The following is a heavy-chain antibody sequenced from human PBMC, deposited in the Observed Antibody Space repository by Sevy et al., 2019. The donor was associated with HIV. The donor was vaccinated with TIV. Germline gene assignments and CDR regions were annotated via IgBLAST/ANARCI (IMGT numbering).Heavy chain of an antibody. J-gene: IGHJ4*02. V-gene: IGHV3-7*01. Sequence: GGSLRLSCAASGFTFSRDWMTWVRQAPGKGREWVAKIKADGSETYSVDSVKGRFSISRDNAKNPLYLQMNSLRAEDTAVYYCARGANNLYNWGQGTLVTVSS. D-gene: IGHD3-10*01. CDR3: ARGANNLYN. CDR2: IKADGSET. CDR1: GFTFSRDW.